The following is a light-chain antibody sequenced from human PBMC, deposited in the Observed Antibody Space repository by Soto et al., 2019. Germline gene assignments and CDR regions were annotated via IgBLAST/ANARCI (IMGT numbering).Light chain of an antibody. CDR2: RNN. V-gene: IGLV1-47*01. CDR1: SSNIGSNY. J-gene: IGLJ1*01. CDR3: AAWDDSRSGRYV. Sequence: QAVLTQPPSASGTPGQRVTISCSGSSSNIGSNYVYWYQQLPGTAPKLLIYRNNQRPSGVPDRFSGSKSGPSASLAISGLRSEDEADYYCAAWDDSRSGRYVFRTRTKVTAL.